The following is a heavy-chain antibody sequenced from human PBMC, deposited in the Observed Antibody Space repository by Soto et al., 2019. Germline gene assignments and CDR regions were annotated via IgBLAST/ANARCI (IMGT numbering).Heavy chain of an antibody. Sequence: SETLSLTCVVSGYSISSGYYWGWVRQPPGKGLEWIGSVYHIGSTYYIPSLKSRLTISVDTSKNQFSLKLSSVTAADTAVYYCARGLTNYFDYWGQGALVTSPQ. J-gene: IGHJ4*02. CDR3: ARGLTNYFDY. V-gene: IGHV4-38-2*01. CDR1: GYSISSGYY. CDR2: VYHIGST. D-gene: IGHD5-12*01.